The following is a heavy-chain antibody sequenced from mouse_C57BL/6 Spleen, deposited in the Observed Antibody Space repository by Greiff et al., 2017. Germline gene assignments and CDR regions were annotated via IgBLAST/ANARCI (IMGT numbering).Heavy chain of an antibody. D-gene: IGHD4-1*01. V-gene: IGHV1-7*01. J-gene: IGHJ2*01. CDR2: INPSSGYT. Sequence: QVHVKQSGAELAKPGASVKLSCKASGYTFTRYWMHWVKQRPGQGLEWIGYINPSSGYTKYNQKFKDKATLTADKSSSTAYMQRSSLIYEDSAVYYCARSDWYFDYWGQGTTLTVSS. CDR1: GYTFTRYW. CDR3: ARSDWYFDY.